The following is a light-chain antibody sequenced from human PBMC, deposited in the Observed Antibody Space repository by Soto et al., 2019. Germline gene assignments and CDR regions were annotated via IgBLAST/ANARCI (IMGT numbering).Light chain of an antibody. CDR3: MQALQVPSM. CDR1: QSLLQSNGYNY. J-gene: IGKJ1*01. Sequence: DIVMTQSPLSLTVTPGEPASISCRSSQSLLQSNGYNYVHWYLQKPGQSPQLLIYLGFNRASGVPDRFSGSGSGTDFTLRISRVEAEDVGVYYCMQALQVPSMFGQGTRVEIK. CDR2: LGF. V-gene: IGKV2-28*01.